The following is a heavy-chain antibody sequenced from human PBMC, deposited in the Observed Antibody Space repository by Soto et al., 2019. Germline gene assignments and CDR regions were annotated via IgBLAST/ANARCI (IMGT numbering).Heavy chain of an antibody. Sequence: ASVKVSCKASGYTFPSYAMHWVRQAPGQRLEWMGWINAGNGNTKYSQKFQGRVTITRDTSASTAYMELSSLRSEDTAVYYCAREDGGYTWFDPWGQGTLVTVSS. CDR1: GYTFPSYA. CDR3: AREDGGYTWFDP. CDR2: INAGNGNT. J-gene: IGHJ5*02. V-gene: IGHV1-3*01. D-gene: IGHD2-15*01.